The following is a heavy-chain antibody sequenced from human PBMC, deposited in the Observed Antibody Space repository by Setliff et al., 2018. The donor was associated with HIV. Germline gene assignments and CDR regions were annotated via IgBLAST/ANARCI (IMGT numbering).Heavy chain of an antibody. D-gene: IGHD3-22*01. J-gene: IGHJ3*01. CDR3: ARGGDYYDSSGARAGFDF. CDR1: GGPITSNTYF. V-gene: IGHV4-61*05. Sequence: SETLSLTCSVSGGPITSNTYFWDWIRQAPGKGLEWIGEIYQNGIANYNRSLKSRVTMSLDKSKNEVSLKLSSLTAADTAVYYCARGGDYYDSSGARAGFDFWGQGTMVTVSS. CDR2: IYQNGIA.